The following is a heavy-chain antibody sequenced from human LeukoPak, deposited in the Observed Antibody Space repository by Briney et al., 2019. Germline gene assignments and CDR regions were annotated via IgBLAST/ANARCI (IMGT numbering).Heavy chain of an antibody. V-gene: IGHV3-11*01. CDR3: ARDKSNKGHDC. J-gene: IGHJ4*02. CDR2: IGNGGSNIM. Sequence: PGGSLRLSCTASGFTLSDYYMTWIRQAPGKGLEWISYIGNGGSNIMLYGASVKGRFTVFRDYAKNSLYLQMNSLRAEDTAVYYCARDKSNKGHDCWGQGTLVTVSS. CDR1: GFTLSDYY.